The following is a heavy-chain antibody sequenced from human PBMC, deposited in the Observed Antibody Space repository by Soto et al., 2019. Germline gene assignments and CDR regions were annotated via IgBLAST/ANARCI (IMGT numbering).Heavy chain of an antibody. V-gene: IGHV4-61*03. CDR2: VPNSGSA. CDR3: ARRRGYEALY. CDR1: GDSVSSGTFY. J-gene: IGHJ4*02. Sequence: QVQLQESGPGLVQPSETLSLTCSVSGDSVSSGTFYWSWIRQSPGKGLEWIGCVPNSGSASYNPSLKSRVTISSCTSKNRFPLRLTSFTAADTAVYYCARRRGYEALYWGQGILVTVSS. D-gene: IGHD3-3*01.